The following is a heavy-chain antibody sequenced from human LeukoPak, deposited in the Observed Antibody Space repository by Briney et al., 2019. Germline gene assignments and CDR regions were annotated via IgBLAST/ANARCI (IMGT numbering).Heavy chain of an antibody. D-gene: IGHD2-2*01. CDR1: GGSFSGYY. Sequence: SETLSLTCAVYGGSFSGYYWSWIRQPPGKGLEWIGEINHSGSTNYNPSLKSRVTISVDTSKNQFSLKLSSVTAADTAVYDCAREGCSSTSCYLGAFDIWGQGTMVTVSS. J-gene: IGHJ3*02. CDR3: AREGCSSTSCYLGAFDI. V-gene: IGHV4-34*01. CDR2: INHSGST.